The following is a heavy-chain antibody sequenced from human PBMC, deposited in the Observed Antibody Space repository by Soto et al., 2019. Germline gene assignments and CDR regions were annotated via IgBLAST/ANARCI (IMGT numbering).Heavy chain of an antibody. J-gene: IGHJ6*02. V-gene: IGHV3-30*18. Sequence: WGSLRLSCAASGFTFSSFGMHWVRQAPGKGLEWVAVISYDVSNKYYADSVKGRFTISRDNSKNTLYLQMNSLRAEDTAVYYCAKVHSSSSPHYYGMDVWGQGTTVTVSS. D-gene: IGHD6-6*01. CDR3: AKVHSSSSPHYYGMDV. CDR2: ISYDVSNK. CDR1: GFTFSSFG.